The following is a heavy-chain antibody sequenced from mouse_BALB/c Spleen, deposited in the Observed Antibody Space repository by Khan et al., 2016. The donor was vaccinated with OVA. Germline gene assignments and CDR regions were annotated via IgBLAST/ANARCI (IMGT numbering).Heavy chain of an antibody. CDR3: ARRGAARATGDYFDY. CDR1: GYTFTNYW. J-gene: IGHJ2*01. D-gene: IGHD3-1*01. Sequence: VQLQESGAELVRPGTSVKMSCKAAGYTFTNYWIGWVKQRPGHGLEWIGAIYPGGGYTNYNEKFKGKATLTADTSSSTAYMQVSSLTSEDSAIYDCARRGAARATGDYFDYWGQGTTLTVSA. V-gene: IGHV1-63*02. CDR2: IYPGGGYT.